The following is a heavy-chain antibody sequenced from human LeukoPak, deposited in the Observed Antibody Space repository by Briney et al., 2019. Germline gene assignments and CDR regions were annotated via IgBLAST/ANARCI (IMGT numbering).Heavy chain of an antibody. CDR1: GFTFTTYW. CDR3: ARDPEQQLVMGNEYFDY. CDR2: IKYDGSTS. Sequence: PGGSLRLSCEASGFTFTTYWIHWVRQGPGKGLVWVSRIKYDGSTSNYADSVKGRFTISRDNAKNTVYLQMNSLRAEDTAVYYCARDPEQQLVMGNEYFDYWGQGTLVTVSS. V-gene: IGHV3-74*01. D-gene: IGHD6-13*01. J-gene: IGHJ4*02.